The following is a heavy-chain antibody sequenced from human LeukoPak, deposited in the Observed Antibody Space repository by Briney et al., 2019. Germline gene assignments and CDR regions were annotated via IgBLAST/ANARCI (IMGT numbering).Heavy chain of an antibody. D-gene: IGHD6-19*01. CDR2: VYYSGST. CDR1: GGSISSSSDY. CDR3: ARHSFSSGWKSFDY. J-gene: IGHJ4*02. V-gene: IGHV4-39*01. Sequence: PSETLSLTCNVSGGSISSSSDYWGWIRHPPGKGLEWIGSVYYSGSTYYNPSLKSRVTISVDTSKNQFSLKLSSVTAADTAVYSCARHSFSSGWKSFDYWGQGTLVTVSS.